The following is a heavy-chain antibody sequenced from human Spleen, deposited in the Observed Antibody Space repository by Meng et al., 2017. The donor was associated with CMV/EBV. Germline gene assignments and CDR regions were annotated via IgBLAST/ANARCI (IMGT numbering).Heavy chain of an antibody. V-gene: IGHV4-39*07. J-gene: IGHJ6*02. CDR3: ARLTILTGYQYYYYYGMDV. D-gene: IGHD3-9*01. CDR2: IYYSGST. Sequence: SETLSLTCTVPGGSISSSSYYWGWIRQPPGKGLEWIGSIYYSGSTYYNPSLKSRVTISVDTSKNQFSLKLSSVTAADTAVYYCARLTILTGYQYYYYYGMDVWGQGTTVTVSS. CDR1: GGSISSSSYY.